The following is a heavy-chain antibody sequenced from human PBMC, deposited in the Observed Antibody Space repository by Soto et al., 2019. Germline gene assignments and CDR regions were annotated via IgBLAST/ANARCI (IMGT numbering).Heavy chain of an antibody. D-gene: IGHD5-18*01. CDR3: SSGIQLWLRRLNNGYSG. V-gene: IGHV1-69*12. CDR1: GGTFSTYA. Sequence: QFQLVQSGAEVKKPESSVKGSCKAPGGTFSTYAISWVRQAPGQGLEWMGGIIPMFGTANYAPRFQDRVTLTADESTTTVYMELSSLRSEDTAVYFCSSGIQLWLRRLNNGYSGWGQGTLVTVSS. J-gene: IGHJ4*02. CDR2: IIPMFGTA.